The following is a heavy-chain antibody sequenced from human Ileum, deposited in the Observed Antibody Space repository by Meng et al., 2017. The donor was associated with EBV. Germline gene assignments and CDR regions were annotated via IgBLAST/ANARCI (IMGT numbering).Heavy chain of an antibody. CDR2: IYHHGTT. Sequence: QVSRQESGPRLVKPSGTVSLTCAGSGGSIISSKWWSWVRQSPGTGLEWIGEIYHHGTTNYNPSLKSRVTISVDTSKNKFFLNLTSLSAADTAVYYCARLDSSGYYFGGWFDPWGQGILVTVSS. CDR1: GGSIISSKW. J-gene: IGHJ5*02. CDR3: ARLDSSGYYFGGWFDP. V-gene: IGHV4-4*02. D-gene: IGHD3-22*01.